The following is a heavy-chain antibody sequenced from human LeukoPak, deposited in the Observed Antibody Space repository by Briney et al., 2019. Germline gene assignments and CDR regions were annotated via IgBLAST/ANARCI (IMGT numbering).Heavy chain of an antibody. CDR1: GFTFSSYA. J-gene: IGHJ4*02. CDR3: ARDYGDSYYFDY. CDR2: ISYDGSNK. Sequence: GGSLRLSCAASGFTFSSYAMHWVRQAPGKGLEWVALISYDGSNKYYADSVKGRFTISRDNSKNTLYLQMNSLRAEDTAVYYCARDYGDSYYFDYWGQGTLVTVSS. D-gene: IGHD4-17*01. V-gene: IGHV3-30-3*01.